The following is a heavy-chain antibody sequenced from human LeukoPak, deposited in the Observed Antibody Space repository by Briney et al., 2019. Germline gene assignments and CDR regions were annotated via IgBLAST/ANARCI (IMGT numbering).Heavy chain of an antibody. D-gene: IGHD6-19*01. V-gene: IGHV3-21*01. Sequence: GGSLRLSCAASGFTFSSYSMNWVRQAPGKGLEWVSSISSSSSYIYYADSVKGRFTISRDNSKNTLYLQMNSLRAEDTAVYYCAKDGGYSSGWPLIDYWGQGTLVTVSS. CDR2: ISSSSSYI. CDR1: GFTFSSYS. J-gene: IGHJ4*02. CDR3: AKDGGYSSGWPLIDY.